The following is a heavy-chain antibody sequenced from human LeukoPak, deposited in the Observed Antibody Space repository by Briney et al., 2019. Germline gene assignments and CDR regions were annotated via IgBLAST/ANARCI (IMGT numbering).Heavy chain of an antibody. Sequence: GASVKVSCKASGYTFTGYYMHWVRQAPGQGLEWMGIINPSGGSTSYAQKFQGRVTMTRDTSTSTVYMELSSLRSEDTAVYYCARDRAPYYDSSGYGDAFDIWGQGTMVTVSS. D-gene: IGHD3-22*01. CDR3: ARDRAPYYDSSGYGDAFDI. V-gene: IGHV1-46*01. CDR2: INPSGGST. CDR1: GYTFTGYY. J-gene: IGHJ3*02.